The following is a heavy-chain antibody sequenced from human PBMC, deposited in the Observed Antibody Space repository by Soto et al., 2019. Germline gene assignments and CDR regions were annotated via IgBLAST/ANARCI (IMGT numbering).Heavy chain of an antibody. J-gene: IGHJ6*03. CDR1: GYTFTSYG. V-gene: IGHV1-8*02. CDR2: MNPNSGNT. Sequence: GASVKVSCKASGYTFTSYGISWVRQAPGQGLEWMGWMNPNSGNTGYAQKFQGRVTMTRNTSISTAYMELSSLRSEDTAVYYCARADEYSSLSYYYMDGWGKGTTVTVSS. CDR3: ARADEYSSLSYYYMDG. D-gene: IGHD6-6*01.